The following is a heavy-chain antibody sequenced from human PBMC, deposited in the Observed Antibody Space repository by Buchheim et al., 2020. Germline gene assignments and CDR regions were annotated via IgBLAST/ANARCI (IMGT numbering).Heavy chain of an antibody. Sequence: EVQLVESGGDLVQPGGSLRLSCAASGFTFSDYWMFWFRQAPGKGLEWVSRITKDGSGTGYADSVKGRFTMSRDNAKNTVYLQMNSLRVEDTAMYYCARDETAYAKYWGQGTL. CDR3: ARDETAYAKY. J-gene: IGHJ4*02. V-gene: IGHV3-74*01. CDR2: ITKDGSGT. CDR1: GFTFSDYW. D-gene: IGHD2-21*02.